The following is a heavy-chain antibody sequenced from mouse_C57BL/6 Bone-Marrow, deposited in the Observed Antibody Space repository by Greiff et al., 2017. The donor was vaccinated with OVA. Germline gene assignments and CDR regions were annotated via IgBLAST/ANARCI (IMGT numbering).Heavy chain of an antibody. D-gene: IGHD1-1*01. CDR3: GLNYVDFDY. J-gene: IGHJ2*01. CDR1: GYTFTSYW. V-gene: IGHV1-59*01. Sequence: QVQLQQPGAELVRPGTSVKLSCKASGYTFTSYWMHWVKQRPGQGLEWIGVIDPSDSYTNYNQKFKDKATLTVDKSSSTAYMQLSSLTSEDSAVYYCGLNYVDFDYWGQGTTLTVSS. CDR2: IDPSDSYT.